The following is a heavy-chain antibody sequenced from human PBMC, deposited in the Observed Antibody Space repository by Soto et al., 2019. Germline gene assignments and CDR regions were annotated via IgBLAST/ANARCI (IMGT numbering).Heavy chain of an antibody. CDR2: IKSKTDGGTT. V-gene: IGHV3-15*07. Sequence: GGSLRLSCVASGFVFSTYGMHWVRQAPGEGLEWVGRIKSKTDGGTTDYAAPVKGRFTISRDDSKNTLYLQMNSLKTEDTAVYYCTTDPVTMTLVVPSSGWGHGT. J-gene: IGHJ4*01. D-gene: IGHD3-22*01. CDR1: GFVFSTYG. CDR3: TTDPVTMTLVVPSSG.